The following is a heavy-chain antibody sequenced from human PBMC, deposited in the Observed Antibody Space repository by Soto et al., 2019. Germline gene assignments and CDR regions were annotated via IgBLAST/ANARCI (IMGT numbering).Heavy chain of an antibody. Sequence: ASVKVSCKASGGTFSSYAISWVRQAPGQGLEWMGGIIPIFGTANYAQKFQGRVTITADESTSKDYMELSSLRSEDTAVYYCAVAPSGGLGEGFYYYYGMDVWGQGTTVTVSS. V-gene: IGHV1-69*13. CDR1: GGTFSSYA. D-gene: IGHD3-10*01. CDR3: AVAPSGGLGEGFYYYYGMDV. CDR2: IIPIFGTA. J-gene: IGHJ6*02.